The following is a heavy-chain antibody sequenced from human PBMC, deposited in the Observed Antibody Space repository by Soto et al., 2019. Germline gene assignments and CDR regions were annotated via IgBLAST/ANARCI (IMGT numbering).Heavy chain of an antibody. CDR3: ARESRRYSSSWYNWFDP. J-gene: IGHJ5*02. V-gene: IGHV1-8*01. Sequence: VQLVQSGAEVKKPGASVKVSCKASGYTFTSYDINWVRQATGQGLEWMGWMNPNSGNTGYAQKFQGRVTMTRNTSISTAYMELSSLRSEDTAVYYCARESRRYSSSWYNWFDPWGQGTLVTVSS. D-gene: IGHD6-13*01. CDR2: MNPNSGNT. CDR1: GYTFTSYD.